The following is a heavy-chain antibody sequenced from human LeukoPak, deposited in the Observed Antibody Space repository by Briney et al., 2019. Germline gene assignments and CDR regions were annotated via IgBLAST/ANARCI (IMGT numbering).Heavy chain of an antibody. CDR1: GGTFSSYA. Sequence: VASVKVSCKASGGTFSSYAISRVRQAPGQGLEWMGRIIPILGIANYAQKFQGRVTITADKSTSTAYMELSSLRSEDTAVYYCARGPGLPSQTPFDPWGQGTLVTVSS. D-gene: IGHD2-15*01. J-gene: IGHJ5*02. CDR3: ARGPGLPSQTPFDP. CDR2: IIPILGIA. V-gene: IGHV1-69*04.